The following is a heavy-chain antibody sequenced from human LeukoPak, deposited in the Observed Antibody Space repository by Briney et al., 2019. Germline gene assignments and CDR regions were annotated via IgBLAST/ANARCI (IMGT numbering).Heavy chain of an antibody. CDR2: IYYSGST. V-gene: IGHV4-39*01. J-gene: IGHJ4*02. D-gene: IGHD3-10*01. Sequence: PSETLSLTCTVSGGSISSSSSYWGWLRQPPGKGLEWIGTIYYSGSTFYTPSLKSRVTISVDTSNNQFSLNLNSVTAADTAVYYCARRSLLWFGDDAEYFDYWGQGTLVTVSS. CDR1: GGSISSSSSY. CDR3: ARRSLLWFGDDAEYFDY.